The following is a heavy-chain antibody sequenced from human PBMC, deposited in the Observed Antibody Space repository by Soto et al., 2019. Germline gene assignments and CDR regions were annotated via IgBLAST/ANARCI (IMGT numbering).Heavy chain of an antibody. V-gene: IGHV4-61*01. Sequence: SETLSLTCTVSGGSVSSGSYYWSWIRQPPGKGLEWIGYIYYSGSTNYNPSLKSRVTISVDTSKNQFSLKLSSVTAADTAVYYCARAIAAQAGYFDYWGQGTLVTVS. J-gene: IGHJ4*02. CDR1: GGSVSSGSYY. D-gene: IGHD6-6*01. CDR2: IYYSGST. CDR3: ARAIAAQAGYFDY.